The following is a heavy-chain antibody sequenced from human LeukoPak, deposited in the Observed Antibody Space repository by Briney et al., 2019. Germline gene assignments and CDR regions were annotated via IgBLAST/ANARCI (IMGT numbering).Heavy chain of an antibody. CDR2: INSDGSTT. D-gene: IGHD4-17*01. CDR3: ARARDYGDYVNWFDP. V-gene: IGHV3-74*01. J-gene: IGHJ5*02. Sequence: GGSLRLSCAASGFTFSSYWMHWVRQTPGKGLVWVSRINSDGSTTSYADSVKGRFTIPRDNAKNTLYLQMSSLRAEDTAVYYCARARDYGDYVNWFDPWGQGTLVTVSS. CDR1: GFTFSSYW.